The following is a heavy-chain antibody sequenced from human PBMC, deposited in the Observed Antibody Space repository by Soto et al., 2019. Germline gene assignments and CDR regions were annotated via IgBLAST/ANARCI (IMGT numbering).Heavy chain of an antibody. CDR1: GYKFTSYW. V-gene: IGHV5-51*01. Sequence: GESLKISCKISGYKFTSYWIGWVRQMPGKGLEWMGIIYPGDSDTRYSPSFQGQVTISADKSISTAYLQWSSLKASDTAMYYCARHYDYVWGSSYYYYGMDVWGQGTTVTVSS. CDR3: ARHYDYVWGSSYYYYGMDV. CDR2: IYPGDSDT. D-gene: IGHD3-16*01. J-gene: IGHJ6*02.